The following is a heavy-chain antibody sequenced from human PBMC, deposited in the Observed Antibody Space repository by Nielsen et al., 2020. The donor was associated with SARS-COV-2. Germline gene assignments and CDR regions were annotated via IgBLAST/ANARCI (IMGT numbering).Heavy chain of an antibody. V-gene: IGHV1-3*01. CDR3: ANSTSSSSLRWFDP. Sequence: ASVKVSCKASGYTFTSSAMHWVRQAPGQRLEWMGWINAGNGNTKYSQKFQGGVTITRDTSASTAYMELSSLRSEDTAVYYCANSTSSSSLRWFDPWGQGTLVTVSS. CDR2: INAGNGNT. J-gene: IGHJ5*02. D-gene: IGHD6-13*01. CDR1: GYTFTSSA.